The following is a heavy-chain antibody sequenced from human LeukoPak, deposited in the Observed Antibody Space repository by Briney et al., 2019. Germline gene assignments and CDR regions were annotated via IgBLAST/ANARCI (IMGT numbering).Heavy chain of an antibody. Sequence: GGSLRLSCAASGFTFSTYPMSWVRQAPGKGLEWVSAISGSGGDTYYADSVNGRFTISRDNSKNTLYLQMNSLRAEDTALYYCATSSGWYPKYFDYWGQGTLVTVSS. J-gene: IGHJ4*02. V-gene: IGHV3-23*01. CDR3: ATSSGWYPKYFDY. CDR2: ISGSGGDT. CDR1: GFTFSTYP. D-gene: IGHD6-19*01.